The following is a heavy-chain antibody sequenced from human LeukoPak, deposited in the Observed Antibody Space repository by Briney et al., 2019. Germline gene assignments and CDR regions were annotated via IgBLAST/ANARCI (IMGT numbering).Heavy chain of an antibody. CDR3: AKAMSSTTWGIFDY. D-gene: IGHD2-2*01. V-gene: IGHV3-23*01. Sequence: PGRSLRLSCAASGFTFSSYAVSWVRQAPGRGLECISSISGSGETTYYADSVKGRFTSSRDNSKKTVYLQLSSLRAEDTAVYYCAKAMSSTTWGIFDYWGQGTLVTVSS. J-gene: IGHJ4*02. CDR1: GFTFSSYA. CDR2: ISGSGETT.